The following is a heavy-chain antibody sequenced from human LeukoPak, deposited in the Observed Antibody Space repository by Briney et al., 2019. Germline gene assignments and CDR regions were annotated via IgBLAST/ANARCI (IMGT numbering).Heavy chain of an antibody. CDR1: GFTFSSYS. CDR2: ISSSSSYI. J-gene: IGHJ4*02. CDR3: ARVGSANNFDY. Sequence: PGGSLRLSCAASGFTFSSYSMNWVRQAPGKGLEWVSSISSSSSYIYYADSVKGRFTISRDNSKNTLYLQMNSLRAEDTAVYYCARVGSANNFDYWGQGTLVTVSS. V-gene: IGHV3-21*04. D-gene: IGHD2-15*01.